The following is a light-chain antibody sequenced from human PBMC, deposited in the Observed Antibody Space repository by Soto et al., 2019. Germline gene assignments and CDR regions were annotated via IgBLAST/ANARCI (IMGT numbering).Light chain of an antibody. Sequence: DIQMTQSPSSLSASVGDRVTITCRASQGIRDALGWYQQKPGKAPKRLIYSASSLQNGVPSRFSGSGSETVFTLTISSLQPEDFATYFCLQHSDYPFTFGQGTRLEI. CDR3: LQHSDYPFT. V-gene: IGKV1-17*01. CDR2: SAS. CDR1: QGIRDA. J-gene: IGKJ2*01.